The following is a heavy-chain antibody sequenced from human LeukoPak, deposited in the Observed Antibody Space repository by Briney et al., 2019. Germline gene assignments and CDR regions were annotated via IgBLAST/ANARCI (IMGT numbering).Heavy chain of an antibody. J-gene: IGHJ4*02. CDR1: GFTFSSFA. CDR3: ARASGYYTAYFDY. Sequence: QPGGSLRLSCAASGFTFSSFAMHWVRQAPGKGLEWVAVISYDGSNKYYADSVKGRFTISRDNSKNTLYLQMNSLRAEDTAVYYCARASGYYTAYFDYWGQGTLVTVSS. V-gene: IGHV3-30*04. CDR2: ISYDGSNK. D-gene: IGHD2-2*02.